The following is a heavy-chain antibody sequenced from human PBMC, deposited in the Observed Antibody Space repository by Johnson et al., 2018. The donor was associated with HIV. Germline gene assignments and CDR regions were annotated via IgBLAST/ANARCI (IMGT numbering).Heavy chain of an antibody. V-gene: IGHV3-30*02. J-gene: IGHJ3*02. CDR2: IRYDGSNK. D-gene: IGHD6-19*01. Sequence: VQLVEFGGGVVQPGGSLRLSCAASGFTFSSYGMHWVRQAPGKGLEWVAFIRYDGSNKYYADYVKGRFTISRDNSKNTLYLQMNSLRAEDTAVYYCANERAMDSSGWYDGFDIWGQGTMVTVSS. CDR1: GFTFSSYG. CDR3: ANERAMDSSGWYDGFDI.